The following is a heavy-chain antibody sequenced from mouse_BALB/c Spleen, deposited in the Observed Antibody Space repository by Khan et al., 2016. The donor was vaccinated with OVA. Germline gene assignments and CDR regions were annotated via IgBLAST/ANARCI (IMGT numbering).Heavy chain of an antibody. V-gene: IGHV3-2*02. CDR3: AGYRYNAYFDY. Sequence: EVQLQESGPGLVKPSQSLSLTCTVTGYSITSDYAWNWIRQFPGNKLEWMGYISYSGRTSYNPSLKRRISITRDTSKKQFFLQLNSVTTEDTAPLYCAGYRYNAYFDYWGQGTTLTFSS. CDR1: GYSITSDYA. CDR2: ISYSGRT. J-gene: IGHJ2*01. D-gene: IGHD2-14*01.